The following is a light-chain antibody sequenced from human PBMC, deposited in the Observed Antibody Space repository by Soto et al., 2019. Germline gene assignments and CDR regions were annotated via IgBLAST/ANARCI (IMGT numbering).Light chain of an antibody. CDR3: QHYNNWLGT. Sequence: EIVMTQSRATLSVSRGERATLSCRANQAISSNLAWYQQKPGQAPRLLIYGASTRATGIPDRFSGSGSGTEFTLTISSLQSEDLAVYYCQHYNNWLGTFGGGTKVEVK. J-gene: IGKJ4*01. V-gene: IGKV3-15*01. CDR1: QAISSN. CDR2: GAS.